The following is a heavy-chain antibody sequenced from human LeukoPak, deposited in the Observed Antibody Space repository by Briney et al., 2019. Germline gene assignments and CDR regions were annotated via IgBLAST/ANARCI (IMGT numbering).Heavy chain of an antibody. CDR3: ARLYSSGWYFDY. Sequence: SETLSLTCTVSGGSISSSSYYWGWIRQPPGKGLEWIGSIYYSGSTNYNPSLKSRVTISVDTSKNQFSLKLSSVTAADTAVYYCARLYSSGWYFDYWGQGTLVTVSS. D-gene: IGHD6-19*01. CDR2: IYYSGST. J-gene: IGHJ4*02. CDR1: GGSISSSSYY. V-gene: IGHV4-39*07.